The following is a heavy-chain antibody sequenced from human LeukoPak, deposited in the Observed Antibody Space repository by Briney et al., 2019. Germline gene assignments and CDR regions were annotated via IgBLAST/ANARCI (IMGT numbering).Heavy chain of an antibody. CDR1: GFTFSSYA. V-gene: IGHV3-23*01. CDR2: IRGSGDST. CDR3: ARDSFSDSSGSYAFDI. D-gene: IGHD3-22*01. J-gene: IGHJ3*02. Sequence: GGSLRLSCAASGFTFSSYAMNWVRQAPGKGLEWVSVIRGSGDSTYYADSVKGRFSISRDNANNLLYLQMNSLRAEDTAVYYCARDSFSDSSGSYAFDIWGQGTMVTVSS.